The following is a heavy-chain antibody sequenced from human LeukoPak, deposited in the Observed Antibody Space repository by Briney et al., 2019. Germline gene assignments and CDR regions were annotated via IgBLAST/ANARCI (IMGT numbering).Heavy chain of an antibody. Sequence: GASVKVSCKASGGTFSSYAISWVRQAPGQGLEWMGGIIPIFGPANHAQKFQGRVTITADKCTSPAYMGLSSLISAHTALYYCAVLGGGNSLRFLEWASYYYYYMDVWGKGTMVTVSS. D-gene: IGHD3-3*01. CDR2: IIPIFGPA. J-gene: IGHJ6*03. CDR3: AVLGGGNSLRFLEWASYYYYYMDV. CDR1: GGTFSSYA. V-gene: IGHV1-69*06.